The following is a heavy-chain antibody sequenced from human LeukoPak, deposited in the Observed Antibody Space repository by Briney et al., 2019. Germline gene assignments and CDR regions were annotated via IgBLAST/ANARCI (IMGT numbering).Heavy chain of an antibody. D-gene: IGHD3-22*01. CDR3: AREDYYDSFDI. J-gene: IGHJ3*02. CDR1: GFTFSSHW. Sequence: GGSLRLSCAASGFTFSSHWMHWVRQAPGKGLVWVSRINSDGSTTSYADSVKGRFTISRDNAKNTLYLQMNSLRAEDTALYYCAREDYYDSFDIWGQGTMVTVSS. CDR2: INSDGSTT. V-gene: IGHV3-74*01.